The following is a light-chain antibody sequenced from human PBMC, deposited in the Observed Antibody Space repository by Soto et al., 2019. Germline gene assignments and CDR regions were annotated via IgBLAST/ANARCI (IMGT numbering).Light chain of an antibody. Sequence: QSALTQPASVSGSPGQSITISCTGTSSDVGSYNLVSWYQQLPGTAPKLLIYDNNKRPSGIPDRFSGSKSGTSATLGITGLQTGDEADYSCVTWDSSLSAEVFGTGTKLTVL. CDR1: SSDVGSYNL. CDR3: VTWDSSLSAEV. CDR2: DNN. V-gene: IGLV1-51*01. J-gene: IGLJ1*01.